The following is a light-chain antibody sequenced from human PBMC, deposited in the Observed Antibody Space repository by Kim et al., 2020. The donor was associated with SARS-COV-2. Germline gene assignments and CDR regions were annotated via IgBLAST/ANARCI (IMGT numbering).Light chain of an antibody. Sequence: SVALGQTARFTWGGSSIGANSVHWYQQKPGQAPVLVIYRDRNRPSGIPERFSGSNSGNTATLTISRAQAGDEADYYCHVWDSNTAVFGGGTQLTVL. CDR2: RDR. V-gene: IGLV3-9*01. CDR1: SIGANS. CDR3: HVWDSNTAV. J-gene: IGLJ3*02.